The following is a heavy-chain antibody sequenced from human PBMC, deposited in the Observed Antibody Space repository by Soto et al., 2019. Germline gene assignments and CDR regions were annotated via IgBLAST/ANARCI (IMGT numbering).Heavy chain of an antibody. CDR2: IFYNGNT. V-gene: IGHV4-39*01. D-gene: IGHD3-22*01. Sequence: TSETLSLTCTVSGDSISSYYWGWIRQPPGKGLEWIGSIFYNGNTFYNPSLKSRITISVDTSKNQFSLKLSSVTAADTAVYYCARNSTVYYYSWFDPGARGTLVTVPS. CDR1: GDSISSYY. CDR3: ARNSTVYYYSWFDP. J-gene: IGHJ5*02.